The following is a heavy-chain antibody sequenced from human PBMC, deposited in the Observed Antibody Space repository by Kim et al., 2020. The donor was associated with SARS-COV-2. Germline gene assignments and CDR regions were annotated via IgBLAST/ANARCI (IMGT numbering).Heavy chain of an antibody. J-gene: IGHJ4*02. D-gene: IGHD3-3*01. CDR3: ARDRAIFGVVIPPRPVAY. Sequence: KRRLTISRDNSKNTLYLQMNSLRAEDTAVYYCARDRAIFGVVIPPRPVAYWGQGTLVTVSS. V-gene: IGHV3-30*01.